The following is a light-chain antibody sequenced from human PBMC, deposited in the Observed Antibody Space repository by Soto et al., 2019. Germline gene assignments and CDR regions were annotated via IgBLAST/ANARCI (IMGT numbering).Light chain of an antibody. CDR1: QNIGRC. Sequence: DIQMTQSPSTLSASIGDRVTISCRASQNIGRCLAWSQQKPGTAPNLLIYHASNLRGGVPSRFSCGGSGADFTLTISSLQPDGIATDSCHQYNCYSWTFRQGPKVEF. J-gene: IGKJ1*01. V-gene: IGKV1-5*01. CDR3: HQYNCYSWT. CDR2: HAS.